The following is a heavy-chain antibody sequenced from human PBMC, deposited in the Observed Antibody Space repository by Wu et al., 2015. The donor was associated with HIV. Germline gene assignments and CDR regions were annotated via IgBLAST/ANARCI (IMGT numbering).Heavy chain of an antibody. CDR3: ARDGRHYQYYYDSSGYYYPFDY. D-gene: IGHD3-22*01. Sequence: QVQLVQSGAEVKKPGASVKVSCKASGYTFTSYYMHWVRQAPGQGLEWMGIINPSGGSTSYAQKFQGRVTMTRDTSTSTVYMELSSLRSEDTAVYYCARDGRHYQYYYDSSGYYYPFDYWGQGTLVTVSS. CDR2: INPSGGST. J-gene: IGHJ4*02. CDR1: GYTFTSYY. V-gene: IGHV1-46*03.